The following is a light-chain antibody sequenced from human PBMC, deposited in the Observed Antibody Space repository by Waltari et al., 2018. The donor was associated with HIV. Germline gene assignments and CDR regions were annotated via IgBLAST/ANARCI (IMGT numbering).Light chain of an antibody. CDR3: QQFRTYPRT. V-gene: IGKV1-13*02. CDR1: QGIRNA. J-gene: IGKJ2*01. Sequence: AIQFTQSPSSLSSSVGDRVTITCRASQGIRNALAWYQQKPGRPPKLLIYDASTLEGGVPSRFSGSFSGTDFNLTISNLQPEDSATYYCQQFRTYPRTFGQGATLEI. CDR2: DAS.